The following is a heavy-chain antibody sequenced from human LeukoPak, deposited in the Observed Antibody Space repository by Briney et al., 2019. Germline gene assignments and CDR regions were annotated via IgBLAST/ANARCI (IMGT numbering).Heavy chain of an antibody. D-gene: IGHD3-9*01. V-gene: IGHV3-53*01. J-gene: IGHJ4*02. CDR3: ARSYYDILTGYSRRELDY. Sequence: PGGSLRLSCAASGVNVRNNYMSWVRQAPGEGLEWGSVIYSGGSTYDADSVKGRFIISRDDSKNTVFLQMNRLRVEDTAMYYCARSYYDILTGYSRRELDYWGQGTLVTVSS. CDR1: GVNVRNNY. CDR2: IYSGGST.